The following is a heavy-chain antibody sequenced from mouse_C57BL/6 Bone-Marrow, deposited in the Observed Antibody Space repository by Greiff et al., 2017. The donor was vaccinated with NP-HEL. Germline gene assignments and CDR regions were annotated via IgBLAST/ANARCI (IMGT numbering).Heavy chain of an antibody. CDR3: ARWDTTVVGNYFDY. D-gene: IGHD1-1*01. J-gene: IGHJ2*01. V-gene: IGHV1-82*01. CDR1: GYAFSSSW. CDR2: IYPGDGDT. Sequence: QVQLQQSGPELVKPGASVKISCKASGYAFSSSWMNWVKQRPGKGLEWIGRIYPGDGDTNYNGKFKGKATLTADKSSSTAYMQLSSLTSEDSAVYFCARWDTTVVGNYFDYWGQGTTLTVSS.